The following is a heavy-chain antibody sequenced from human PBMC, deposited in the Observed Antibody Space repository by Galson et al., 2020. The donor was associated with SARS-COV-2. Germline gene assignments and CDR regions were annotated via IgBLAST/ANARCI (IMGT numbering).Heavy chain of an antibody. J-gene: IGHJ4*02. Sequence: SETLSLTCTVSGDSIDSEGYYWGWIRQPPGKGLEWIGGTYRSGYSYLNTSFKSRVRLSIDTSKNQFSLELCSVSATDTAVYYCARRNSWGSYFDSWGQGVLVPVSS. CDR3: ARRNSWGSYFDS. CDR1: GDSIDSEGYY. V-gene: IGHV4-39*01. CDR2: TYRSGYS. D-gene: IGHD6-13*01.